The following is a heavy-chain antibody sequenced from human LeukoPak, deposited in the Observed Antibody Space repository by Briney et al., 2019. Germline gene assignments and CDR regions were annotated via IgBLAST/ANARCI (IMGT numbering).Heavy chain of an antibody. J-gene: IGHJ4*02. D-gene: IGHD6-19*01. Sequence: SETLSLTCTVSGGSIRSSYYYWGWIRQPPGKGLEWIGSIYDSGSTYYNPSLKSRVTISVDTSKNQFSLKLNSVTAADTAVYYCAREVAGPFDYWGQGTLVTVSS. CDR2: IYDSGST. V-gene: IGHV4-39*02. CDR3: AREVAGPFDY. CDR1: GGSIRSSYYY.